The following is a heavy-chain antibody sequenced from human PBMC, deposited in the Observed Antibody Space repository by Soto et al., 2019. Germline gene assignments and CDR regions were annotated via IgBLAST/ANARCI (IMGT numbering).Heavy chain of an antibody. Sequence: ASVKVSCKASGYTFTSYAMHWVRQAPGQRLEWMGWINAGNGNTKYSQKFQGRVTITRDTSASTAYMELSSLRSEDTAVYYCARGSSSPYYYYGMDVWGQGTTVTVSS. CDR2: INAGNGNT. V-gene: IGHV1-3*01. CDR1: GYTFTSYA. J-gene: IGHJ6*02. CDR3: ARGSSSPYYYYGMDV. D-gene: IGHD6-6*01.